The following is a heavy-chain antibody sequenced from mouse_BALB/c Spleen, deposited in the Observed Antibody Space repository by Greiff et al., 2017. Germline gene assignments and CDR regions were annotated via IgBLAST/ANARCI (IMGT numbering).Heavy chain of an antibody. J-gene: IGHJ4*01. CDR2: ISSGSSTI. CDR3: ARVLRPYYYAMDY. V-gene: IGHV5-17*02. D-gene: IGHD2-4*01. CDR1: GFTFSSFG. Sequence: EVQLVESGGGLVQPGGSRKLSCAASGFTFSSFGMHWVRQAPEKGLEWVAYISSGSSTIYYADTVKGRFTISRDTPKNTLFLQMTSLRSEDTAMYYCARVLRPYYYAMDYWGQGTSVTVSS.